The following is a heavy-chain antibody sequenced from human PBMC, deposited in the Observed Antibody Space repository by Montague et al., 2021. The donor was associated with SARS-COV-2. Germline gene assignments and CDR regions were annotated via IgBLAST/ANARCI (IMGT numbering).Heavy chain of an antibody. CDR1: GGSISSYY. CDR3: ARYYYDSSGYHSPGMDV. V-gene: IGHV4-59*01. Sequence: SETLSLTCTVSGGSISSYYWSWIRQPPGKGLEWIGCIYYSGSTNYNPSLTSRVTISVDTSKNQFSLKLSSVTAADTAVYYCARYYYDSSGYHSPGMDVWGQGTTVTVSS. D-gene: IGHD3-22*01. CDR2: IYYSGST. J-gene: IGHJ6*02.